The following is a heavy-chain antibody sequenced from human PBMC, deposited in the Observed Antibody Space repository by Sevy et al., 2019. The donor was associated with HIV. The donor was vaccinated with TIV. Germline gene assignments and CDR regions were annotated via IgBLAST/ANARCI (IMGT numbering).Heavy chain of an antibody. D-gene: IGHD6-6*01. J-gene: IGHJ3*02. CDR3: ARDREQLVRGAFDI. V-gene: IGHV1-18*01. CDR2: ISAYNGNT. CDR1: GYTFTSYG. Sequence: ASVKVSCKASGYTFTSYGISWVRQAPGQGLEWMGWISAYNGNTNYAQKLQGRVTMTTDTSTGTAYMELRSLRSDDTAVYYCARDREQLVRGAFDIWGQGTMVTVS.